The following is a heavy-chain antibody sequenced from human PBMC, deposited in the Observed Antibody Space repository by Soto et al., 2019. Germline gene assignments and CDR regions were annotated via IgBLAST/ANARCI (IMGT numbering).Heavy chain of an antibody. D-gene: IGHD4-17*01. J-gene: IGHJ5*02. V-gene: IGHV2-5*02. Sequence: QITLKESGPTLGKPTPTLPLTSTVSGFSLSPSGVGVSWIRQPPGKVLEWLALIDWDAEKRYSPSLKRRLTITKDTYKKQVVLTMTDMDAADTAKYDCARSFADGAWFDPWGQGTLVTVSS. CDR1: GFSLSPSGVG. CDR3: ARSFADGAWFDP. CDR2: IDWDAEK.